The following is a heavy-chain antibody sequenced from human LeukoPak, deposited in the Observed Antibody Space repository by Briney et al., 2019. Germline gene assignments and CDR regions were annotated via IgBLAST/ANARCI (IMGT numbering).Heavy chain of an antibody. Sequence: GGSLRLSCAASGFTFSSYALNWVRQAPGKGLEWVSLISGSGDRTYYADSVKGRFTISRDNSKNTVYLQLNSLRAEDTAVYYCAKIGGSSWYDMDHWGQGTLVTVSS. CDR1: GFTFSSYA. CDR2: ISGSGDRT. V-gene: IGHV3-23*01. CDR3: AKIGGSSWYDMDH. J-gene: IGHJ4*02. D-gene: IGHD6-13*01.